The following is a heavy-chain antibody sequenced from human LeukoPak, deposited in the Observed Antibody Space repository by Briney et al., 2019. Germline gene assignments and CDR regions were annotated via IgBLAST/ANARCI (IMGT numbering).Heavy chain of an antibody. CDR2: ISGSGGST. D-gene: IGHD6-13*01. Sequence: PGGSLRLSCAASGFTFSSYAMSWVRQAPGKGLEWVSAISGSGGSTYYADSVKGRFTISRDNSKNTLYLQMNSLRAEDTAVYYCAKKDSSSWSGGWFDPWGQGTLVTVSS. CDR3: AKKDSSSWSGGWFDP. V-gene: IGHV3-23*01. CDR1: GFTFSSYA. J-gene: IGHJ5*02.